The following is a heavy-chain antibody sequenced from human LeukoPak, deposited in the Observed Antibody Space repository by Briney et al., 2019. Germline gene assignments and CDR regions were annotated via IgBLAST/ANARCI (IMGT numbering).Heavy chain of an antibody. J-gene: IGHJ3*02. CDR1: GGSISSSSYY. V-gene: IGHV4-39*01. Sequence: SETLSLTCTVSGGSISSSSYYWGWIRQPPGKGLEWIGSIYCSGSTYYNPSLKSRVTISVDTSKNQFSLKLSSATAADTAVYYCARLALRYFDWLGSAFDIWGQGTMVTVSS. D-gene: IGHD3-9*01. CDR2: IYCSGST. CDR3: ARLALRYFDWLGSAFDI.